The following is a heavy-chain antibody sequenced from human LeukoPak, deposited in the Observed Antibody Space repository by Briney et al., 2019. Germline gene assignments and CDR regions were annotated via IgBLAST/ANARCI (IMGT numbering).Heavy chain of an antibody. CDR2: IYYSGST. CDR1: GVTTSSGDYY. D-gene: IGHD2-21*01. CDR3: ARSIPRVSFDY. V-gene: IGHV4-30-4*01. J-gene: IGHJ4*02. Sequence: SGTLSLTCAVSGVTTSSGDYYWSWIRQPPGKGLEWIGYIYYSGSTYYNPSLKSRVTISVDTSKNQFSLKLSSVTAADTAVYYCARSIPRVSFDYWGQGTLVTVSS.